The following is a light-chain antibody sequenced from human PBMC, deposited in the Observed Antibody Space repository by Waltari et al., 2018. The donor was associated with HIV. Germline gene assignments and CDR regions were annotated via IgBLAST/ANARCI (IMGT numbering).Light chain of an antibody. CDR2: GNS. J-gene: IGLJ1*01. CDR3: QSYDSSLSGSYV. V-gene: IGLV1-40*01. Sequence: QSVLTQPPSVSGAPGQRVTISCTGSSSNIGAGYDVHWYQQLPGTAPKLLIYGNSHRPSGVPDRFSGSKSGTSASLAITGLQAEDEADYYCQSYDSSLSGSYVFGTGTKVTVL. CDR1: SSNIGAGYD.